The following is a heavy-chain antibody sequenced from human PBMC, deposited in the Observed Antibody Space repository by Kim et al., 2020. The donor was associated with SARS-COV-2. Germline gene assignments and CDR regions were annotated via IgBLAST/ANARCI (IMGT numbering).Heavy chain of an antibody. CDR2: GRT. D-gene: IGHD5-12*01. CDR3: VGGAGWLPDY. Sequence: GRTRYNPSLKRRVTISLGTSKNQFSLKLSPATAADTAVYYCVGGAGWLPDYWGQGTLVTVSS. V-gene: IGHV4-59*09. J-gene: IGHJ4*02.